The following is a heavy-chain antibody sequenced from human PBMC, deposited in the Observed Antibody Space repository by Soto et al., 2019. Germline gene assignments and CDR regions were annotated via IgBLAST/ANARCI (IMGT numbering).Heavy chain of an antibody. CDR3: ARVKSRVPAAPLDY. V-gene: IGHV1-3*01. CDR1: GYTFTSYA. J-gene: IGHJ4*02. CDR2: INAGNGNT. D-gene: IGHD2-2*01. Sequence: ASVKVSCKASGYTFTSYAMHWVRQAPGQRLEWMGWINAGNGNTKYSQKFQGRVTITRDTSASTAYMELSSLRSEDTAVYYCARVKSRVPAAPLDYWGQGTLVNRLL.